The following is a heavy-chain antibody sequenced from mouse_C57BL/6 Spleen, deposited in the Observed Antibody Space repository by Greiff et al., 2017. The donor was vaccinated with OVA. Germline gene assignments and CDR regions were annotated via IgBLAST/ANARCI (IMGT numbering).Heavy chain of an antibody. V-gene: IGHV3-8*01. CDR3: ARLRSYGSSYDYAMDY. J-gene: IGHJ4*01. Sequence: EVQLQESGPGLAKPSQTLSLTCSVTGYSITSDYWNWLRKFPGNKLEYMGYISYSGSTYYNPSLKSRISITRDTSKNQYYLQLNSVTTEDTATYYCARLRSYGSSYDYAMDYWGQGTSVTVSS. D-gene: IGHD1-1*01. CDR1: GYSITSDY. CDR2: ISYSGST.